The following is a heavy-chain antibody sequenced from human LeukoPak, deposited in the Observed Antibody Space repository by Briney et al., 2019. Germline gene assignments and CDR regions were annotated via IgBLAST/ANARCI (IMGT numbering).Heavy chain of an antibody. CDR1: GYTFTGYY. CDR3: ARDLAGDYPPLDYMDV. J-gene: IGHJ6*03. V-gene: IGHV1-2*02. CDR2: INPNSGGT. Sequence: ASVKVSCKASGYTFTGYYMHWVRQAPGQGLEWMGWINPNSGGTNYAQKFQGRVTMTRDTSISTAYMELSRLRSDDTAVYYCARDLAGDYPPLDYMDVWGKGTTVTVSS. D-gene: IGHD4-17*01.